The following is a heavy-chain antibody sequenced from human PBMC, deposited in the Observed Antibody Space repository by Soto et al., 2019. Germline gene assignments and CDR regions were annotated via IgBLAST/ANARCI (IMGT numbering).Heavy chain of an antibody. CDR1: GGSISSYY. V-gene: IGHV4-59*08. Sequence: LSLTCTVSGGSISSYYWSWIRQPPGKGLEWIGYIYYSGSTNYNPSLKSRVTISVDTSKNQFSLKLSSVTAADTAVYYCARHRDYSNYDWFDPWGQGTLVTVSS. CDR3: ARHRDYSNYDWFDP. J-gene: IGHJ5*02. CDR2: IYYSGST. D-gene: IGHD4-4*01.